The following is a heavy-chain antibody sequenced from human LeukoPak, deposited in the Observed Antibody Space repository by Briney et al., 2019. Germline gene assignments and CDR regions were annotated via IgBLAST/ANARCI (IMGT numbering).Heavy chain of an antibody. D-gene: IGHD3-16*01. J-gene: IGHJ4*02. CDR3: AKEGEFPFDY. CDR2: ISYDGSNK. V-gene: IGHV3-30*18. CDR1: GFTFSGYG. Sequence: GGSLRLSCAASGFTFSGYGMHWVRQAPGKGLEWVAVISYDGSNKYYADSVKGRFTISRDNSKNTLYLQMNSLRAEDTAVYYCAKEGEFPFDYWGQGTLVTVSS.